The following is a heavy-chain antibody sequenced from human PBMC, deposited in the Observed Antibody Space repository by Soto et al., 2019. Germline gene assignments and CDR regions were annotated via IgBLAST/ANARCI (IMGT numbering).Heavy chain of an antibody. CDR1: GGTLSNYA. V-gene: IGHV1-69*01. D-gene: IGHD3-3*01. CDR3: ARGRTIFGVVNFDY. CDR2: VIPIFSIM. Sequence: QVQLVQSGAEVKKPGSSVKVSCKASGGTLSNYAIAWVRLAPGQGLEWVGGVIPIFSIMKYAQKFQDRVTFSADGSQNSAYMELSSLTPEETAGHYCARGRTIFGVVNFDYWGQGTLVTVSS. J-gene: IGHJ4*02.